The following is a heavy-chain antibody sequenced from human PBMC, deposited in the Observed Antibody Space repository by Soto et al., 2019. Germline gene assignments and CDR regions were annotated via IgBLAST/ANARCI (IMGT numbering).Heavy chain of an antibody. CDR3: ARGPYYYDSSGYYVY. J-gene: IGHJ4*02. D-gene: IGHD3-22*01. V-gene: IGHV1-2*04. Sequence: GASVKVSCKASGYTFTGYYMHWVRQAPGQGLEWMGWINPNSGGTNYAQKFQGWVTMTRDTSISTAYMELSRLRSDDTALYYFARGPYYYDSSGYYVYWGQGTLVTVSS. CDR2: INPNSGGT. CDR1: GYTFTGYY.